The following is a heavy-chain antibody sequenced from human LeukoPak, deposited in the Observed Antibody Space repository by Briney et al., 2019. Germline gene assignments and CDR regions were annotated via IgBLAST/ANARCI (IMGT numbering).Heavy chain of an antibody. CDR2: INPNSGGT. CDR1: GYTFTGYY. CDR3: ARADRFDY. D-gene: IGHD2-15*01. J-gene: IGHJ4*02. Sequence: ASVKVSCKTSGYTFTGYYIHWVRQAPGQGLEWMGRINPNSGGTNYAQKFDDRVTMTRDTSISSAYMELSRLRSDDTAVYYCARADRFDYWGQGTLVTVSS. V-gene: IGHV1-2*06.